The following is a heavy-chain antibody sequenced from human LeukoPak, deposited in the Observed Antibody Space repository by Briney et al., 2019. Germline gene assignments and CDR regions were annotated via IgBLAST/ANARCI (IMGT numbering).Heavy chain of an antibody. J-gene: IGHJ5*02. Sequence: GGSLRLSCAASGFTFSSYAMHWVRQAPGKGLEWVSAISGSGGSTYYADSVKGRFTISRDNSKNTLYLQMNSLRAEDTALYYCAKDHKPSSSSYYGWFDPRGQGTLVTVSS. CDR2: ISGSGGST. CDR3: AKDHKPSSSSYYGWFDP. V-gene: IGHV3-23*01. CDR1: GFTFSSYA. D-gene: IGHD3-22*01.